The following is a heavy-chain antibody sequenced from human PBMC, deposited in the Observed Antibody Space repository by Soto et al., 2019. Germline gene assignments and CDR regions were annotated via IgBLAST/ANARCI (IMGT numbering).Heavy chain of an antibody. CDR2: ISGSGGST. Sequence: EVQLLESGGGLVQPGGSLRLSCAASGFTFSSYAMSWVRQAPGKGLEWVSAISGSGGSTYYADSVKGRFTISRDNSKNTLYLPMNSLIAGDTGVYYCAKGSLLWFGDWFDPWGQGTLVTVSS. CDR3: AKGSLLWFGDWFDP. V-gene: IGHV3-23*01. D-gene: IGHD3-10*01. CDR1: GFTFSSYA. J-gene: IGHJ5*02.